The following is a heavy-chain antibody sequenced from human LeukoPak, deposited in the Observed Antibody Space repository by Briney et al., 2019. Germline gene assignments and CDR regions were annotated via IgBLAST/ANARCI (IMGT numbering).Heavy chain of an antibody. CDR3: AGGWEPYDYWFDP. CDR1: GYTFTSYG. Sequence: ASVKVSCKASGYTFTSYGISWVRQAPGQGLGWMGWISAYNGNTNYAQKLQGRVTMTTDTSTSTAYMELRSLRSDDTAIYYCAGGWEPYDYWFDPWGQGTLVTVSS. V-gene: IGHV1-18*01. D-gene: IGHD5-12*01. J-gene: IGHJ5*02. CDR2: ISAYNGNT.